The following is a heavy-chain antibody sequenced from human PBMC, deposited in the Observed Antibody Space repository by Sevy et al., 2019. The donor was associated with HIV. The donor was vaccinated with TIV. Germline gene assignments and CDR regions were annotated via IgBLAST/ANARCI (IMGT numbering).Heavy chain of an antibody. CDR3: ARYHYDILTGYYGYFDY. D-gene: IGHD3-9*01. V-gene: IGHV4-34*01. J-gene: IGHJ4*02. CDR2: INHSGST. CDR1: GGSFSGYY. Sequence: SETLSLTCAVYGGSFSGYYWSWIRQPPGKGLEWIGEINHSGSTKYNPSLKSRVTISVDTSKNQFSLKLSSVTAADTAVYYCARYHYDILTGYYGYFDYWGQGTLVTVSS.